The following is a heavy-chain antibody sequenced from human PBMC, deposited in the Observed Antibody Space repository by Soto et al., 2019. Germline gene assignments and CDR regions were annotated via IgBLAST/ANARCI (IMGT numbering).Heavy chain of an antibody. D-gene: IGHD4-17*01. J-gene: IGHJ5*02. Sequence: SETLSLTCTVSGESIATGAFYWSWIRLQSGKGPEWIGSIFYAGDTYYNLSLKSRVEISLDGSQNQFSLNLRSVTAADTAVYYCAREGDYRTWFEPWGPGTLVTVSS. CDR1: GESIATGAFY. CDR2: IFYAGDT. CDR3: AREGDYRTWFEP. V-gene: IGHV4-31*03.